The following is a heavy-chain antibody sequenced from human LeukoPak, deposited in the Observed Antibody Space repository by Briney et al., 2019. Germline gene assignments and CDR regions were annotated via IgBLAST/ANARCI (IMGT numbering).Heavy chain of an antibody. V-gene: IGHV4-59*01. J-gene: IGHJ3*02. CDR1: GGSISSDF. Sequence: SETLSLTCTVSGGSISSDFWSWIRQPPGKGLEWIGYMYHTGISNYNPSLKSRATISVDTSKKQISLKLRSVTAADTAVYFCARDKAQSDAFDIWGQGTMVTVSS. CDR3: ARDKAQSDAFDI. CDR2: MYHTGIS.